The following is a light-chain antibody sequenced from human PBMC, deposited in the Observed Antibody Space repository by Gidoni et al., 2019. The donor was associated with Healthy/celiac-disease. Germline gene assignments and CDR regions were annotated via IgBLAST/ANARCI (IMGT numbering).Light chain of an antibody. CDR3: QVWDSSTEVV. CDR2: RDS. V-gene: IGLV3-9*01. Sequence: SYELTQPLSVSVALGQTARITCGGNNIGSKNVHWYQQEPGQAPVLVIYRDSNRPSGIPERFSGSNSGNTATLTISRAQAGDEADYYCQVWDSSTEVVFGGGTKLTVL. J-gene: IGLJ2*01. CDR1: NIGSKN.